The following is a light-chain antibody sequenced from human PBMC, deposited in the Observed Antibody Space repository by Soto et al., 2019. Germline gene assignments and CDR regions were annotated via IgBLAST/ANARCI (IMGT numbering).Light chain of an antibody. CDR2: EAS. Sequence: LTQPPSVSGSPGQSVTISCTGTSTDFVSYNRVSWYQQPPGTAPKLIIYEASNRPSGVPDRFSGSKSGNTASLTISGLQAADEADYYCSLYTSENTYVFGTGTKV. CDR3: SLYTSENTYV. J-gene: IGLJ1*01. CDR1: STDFVSYNR. V-gene: IGLV2-18*01.